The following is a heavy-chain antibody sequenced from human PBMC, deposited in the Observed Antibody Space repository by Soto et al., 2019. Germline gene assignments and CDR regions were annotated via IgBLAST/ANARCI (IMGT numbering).Heavy chain of an antibody. CDR2: IYYSGST. CDR1: GGSISSYY. J-gene: IGHJ4*02. CDR3: AREGRMGTFDY. D-gene: IGHD1-1*01. V-gene: IGHV4-59*01. Sequence: SETLSLTCTITGGSISSYYWSWIRQPTGKGLEWIGYIYYSGSTNYNPSLKSRVTISVDTSKNQFSLKLNSVTAADTAVYYCAREGRMGTFDYWGQGALVTVS.